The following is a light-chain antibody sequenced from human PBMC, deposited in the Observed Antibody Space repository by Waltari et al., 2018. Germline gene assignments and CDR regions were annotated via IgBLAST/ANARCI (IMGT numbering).Light chain of an antibody. CDR2: DDS. CDR1: KLGVKS. J-gene: IGLJ2*01. V-gene: IGLV3-21*01. Sequence: SSVLTQPPSVSLAPGKTARITCGGNKLGVKSVQWYQQRPGQAPVVVIYDDSDRPSGIPERFSGSNSGNTATLTISGVEAGDEADYYCQVWDSSTDHVVFGGGTKLTVL. CDR3: QVWDSSTDHVV.